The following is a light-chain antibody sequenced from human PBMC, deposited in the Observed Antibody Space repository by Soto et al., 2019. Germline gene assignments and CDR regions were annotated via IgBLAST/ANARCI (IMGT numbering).Light chain of an antibody. CDR2: EVT. Sequence: QSVLTQPPSASGSPGQSVTISCTGSSSDVGGYNYVSWYQQHPGKAPKLMIYEVTKRPSGVPDRFSGSKSGNTASLTVSGXXXXXXXDYYCSSYAGSNILLFGGGTKL. CDR3: SSYAGSNILL. CDR1: SSDVGGYNY. V-gene: IGLV2-8*01. J-gene: IGLJ3*02.